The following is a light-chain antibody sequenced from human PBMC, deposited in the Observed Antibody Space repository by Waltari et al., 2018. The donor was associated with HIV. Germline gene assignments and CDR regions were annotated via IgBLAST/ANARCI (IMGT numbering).Light chain of an antibody. V-gene: IGKV3-15*01. CDR1: QSIYNN. CDR3: QQYDNWTLFT. CDR2: GAS. Sequence: EIVMTQSPATLSVSPGERATLSCRASQSIYNNLAWYKQRPGQPPRLLIYGASTRATGIPARFSGSGSGTEFTLTISSLQSEDFAVYWCQQYDNWTLFTFGPGTKVEIK. J-gene: IGKJ3*01.